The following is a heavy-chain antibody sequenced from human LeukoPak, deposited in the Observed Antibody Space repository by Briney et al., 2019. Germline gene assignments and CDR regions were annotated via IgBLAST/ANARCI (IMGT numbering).Heavy chain of an antibody. CDR1: GYTFTGYY. CDR3: ARDPLMVRGAPDY. CDR2: INPNSGGT. Sequence: GASVKVSCKASGYTFTGYYMHWVRQAPGQGLEWMGWINPNSGGTNYAQKFQGRVTMTRDTSTSTVYMELSSLRSEDTAVYYCARDPLMVRGAPDYWGQGTLVTVSS. V-gene: IGHV1-2*02. D-gene: IGHD3-10*01. J-gene: IGHJ4*02.